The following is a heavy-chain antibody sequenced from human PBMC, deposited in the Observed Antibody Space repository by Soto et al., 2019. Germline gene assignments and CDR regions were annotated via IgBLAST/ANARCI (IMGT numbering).Heavy chain of an antibody. J-gene: IGHJ4*02. D-gene: IGHD3-10*01. Sequence: SETVSLTCTVSGGSISSYYWSWIRQPPGKGLEWIGYIYYSGSTNYNPSLKSRVTISVDTSKNQFSLKLSSVTAADTAVYYCARHSENTGNYQWLGELPPYYFDYWGQGTLVTVSS. V-gene: IGHV4-59*08. CDR3: ARHSENTGNYQWLGELPPYYFDY. CDR1: GGSISSYY. CDR2: IYYSGST.